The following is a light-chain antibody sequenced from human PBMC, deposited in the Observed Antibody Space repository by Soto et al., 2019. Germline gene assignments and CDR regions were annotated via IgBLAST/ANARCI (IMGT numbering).Light chain of an antibody. CDR3: QQNFRASWT. J-gene: IGKJ1*01. V-gene: IGKV1-39*01. CDR1: QAIGGY. Sequence: DIQMTQSPSSLSASVGDRVTITCRASQAIGGYLTWYQHKSGEAPKVLIYGTSRLQSGVPSRFSGSGSGTTFTLTITSLQPEDFATYYCQQNFRASWTLGQGTKVEIK. CDR2: GTS.